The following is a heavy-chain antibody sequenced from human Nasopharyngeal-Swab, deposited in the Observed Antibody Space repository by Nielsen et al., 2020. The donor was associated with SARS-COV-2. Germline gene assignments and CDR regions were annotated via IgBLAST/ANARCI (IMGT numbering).Heavy chain of an antibody. J-gene: IGHJ3*02. V-gene: IGHV1-46*01. Sequence: ASVKVSCKVSGYTLTELSMHWVRQAPGQGLEWMGIINPSGGSTSYAQKFQGRVTMTRDTSTSTVYMELSSLRSEDTAVYYCARYTAMVLFDIWGQGTMVTVSS. CDR1: GYTLTELS. CDR2: INPSGGST. D-gene: IGHD5-18*01. CDR3: ARYTAMVLFDI.